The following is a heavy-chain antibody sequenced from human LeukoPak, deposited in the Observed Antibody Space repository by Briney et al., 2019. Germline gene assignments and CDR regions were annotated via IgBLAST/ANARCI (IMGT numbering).Heavy chain of an antibody. CDR2: IFHTGIT. Sequence: SETLSLTCTVSGGSISSSSYFWDWIRQPPGKGLEWIGSIFHTGITYYNPSLRSRVTMSLDTSKNQFSLKLSSVTAADTAVYYCARWYSGGWAFDYWGQGTLVTVSS. CDR1: GGSISSSSYF. J-gene: IGHJ4*02. V-gene: IGHV4-39*01. CDR3: ARWYSGGWAFDY. D-gene: IGHD6-19*01.